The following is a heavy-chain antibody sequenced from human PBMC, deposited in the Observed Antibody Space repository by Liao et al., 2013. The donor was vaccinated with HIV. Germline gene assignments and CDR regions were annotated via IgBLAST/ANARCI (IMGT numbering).Heavy chain of an antibody. V-gene: IGHV4-34*10. CDR1: GGSFSVYY. D-gene: IGHD3-3*01. J-gene: IGHJ4*02. Sequence: QPQLQESGPRLVKPSETLSLTCAVYGGSFSVYYWSWIRQPPGKGLEWIGEINHSGSTNYNPSLKSRLTISVDSSKNQFSLKLGSVTAADTAVYYCARVNTIFGVVKRIFDYWGQGTLVTVSS. CDR2: INHSGST. CDR3: ARVNTIFGVVKRIFDY.